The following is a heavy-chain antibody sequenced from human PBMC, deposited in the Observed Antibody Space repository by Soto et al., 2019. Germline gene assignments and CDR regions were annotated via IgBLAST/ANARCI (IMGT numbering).Heavy chain of an antibody. CDR1: GYTFTSYG. CDR2: ISAYNGNT. Sequence: GASVKVYCKASGYTFTSYGISWVRQAPGQGLEWMGWISAYNGNTNSAQDLQGRVTMTTDTSTSTAYMELRSLRSDDTAVYYCARDQTVILTGYYEYYFDYWGQGTLVTVSS. J-gene: IGHJ4*02. D-gene: IGHD3-9*01. CDR3: ARDQTVILTGYYEYYFDY. V-gene: IGHV1-18*01.